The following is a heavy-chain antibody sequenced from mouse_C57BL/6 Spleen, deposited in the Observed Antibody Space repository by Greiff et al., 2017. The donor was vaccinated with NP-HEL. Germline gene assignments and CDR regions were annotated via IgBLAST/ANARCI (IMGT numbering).Heavy chain of an antibody. J-gene: IGHJ2*01. CDR3: ARGGMVTTGENGDY. V-gene: IGHV1-26*01. CDR2: INPNNGGT. Sequence: EVKLQQSGPELVKPGASVKISCKASGYTFTDYYMNWVKQSHGKSLEWIGDINPNNGGTSYNQKFKGKATLTVDKSSSTAYMELRSLTSEDSAVYYCARGGMVTTGENGDYWGQGTTLTVSS. D-gene: IGHD2-2*01. CDR1: GYTFTDYY.